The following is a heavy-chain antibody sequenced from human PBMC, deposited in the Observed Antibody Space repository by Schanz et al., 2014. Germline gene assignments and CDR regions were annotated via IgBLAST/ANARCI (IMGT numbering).Heavy chain of an antibody. CDR3: AKDAENTAMITAYFDY. J-gene: IGHJ4*02. V-gene: IGHV3-23*01. Sequence: EVQLLESGGGLVQPGGSLRLSCAASGFTFRGYAMSWVRQAPGRGLEWVSIISGSGGNTYYADAVRGRFTISRDNSKTTVYLQMNSLRAEDTAVYYCAKDAENTAMITAYFDYWGQGTLVTVSS. D-gene: IGHD5-18*01. CDR1: GFTFRGYA. CDR2: ISGSGGNT.